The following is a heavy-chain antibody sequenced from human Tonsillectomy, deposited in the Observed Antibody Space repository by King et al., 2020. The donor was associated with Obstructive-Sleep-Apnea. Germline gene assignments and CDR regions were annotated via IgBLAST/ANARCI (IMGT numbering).Heavy chain of an antibody. J-gene: IGHJ4*02. CDR1: VFTFTTYG. Sequence: QLVQSGAEVKKPGASVKVSCKTSVFTFTTYGISWMRQAPGQGLEWVGWISGYNGNTNYAQKFRDRASMTTDTSTSTAYMELRSLRSDDTAVYYCARDLNSSCSEYWGQGTLVTVSP. D-gene: IGHD6-13*01. CDR3: ARDLNSSCSEY. CDR2: ISGYNGNT. V-gene: IGHV1-18*04.